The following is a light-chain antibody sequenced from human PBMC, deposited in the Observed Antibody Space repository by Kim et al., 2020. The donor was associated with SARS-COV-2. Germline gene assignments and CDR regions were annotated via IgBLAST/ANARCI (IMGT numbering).Light chain of an antibody. Sequence: IQMTQCPPTLSASVGDRVTITCRARDDIINWLAWYQQKPGKAPKLLIYQASTLQSGVPIRFSGSGSGTDFTLTIASLQPDDLGTYYCQQYASYPLTFGGGTKVDIK. CDR1: DDIINW. CDR2: QAS. J-gene: IGKJ4*01. V-gene: IGKV1-5*03. CDR3: QQYASYPLT.